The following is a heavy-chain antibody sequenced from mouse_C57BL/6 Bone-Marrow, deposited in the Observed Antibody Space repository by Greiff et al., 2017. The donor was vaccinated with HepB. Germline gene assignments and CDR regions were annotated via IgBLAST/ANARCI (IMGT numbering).Heavy chain of an antibody. V-gene: IGHV1-81*01. Sequence: VKLQESGAELARPGASVKLSCKASGYTFTSYGISWVKQRTGQGLEWIGEIYPRSGNTYYNEKFKGKATLTADKSSSTAYMELRSLTSEDSAVYFCARRSYDYYFDYWGQGTTLTVSS. CDR1: GYTFTSYG. J-gene: IGHJ2*01. CDR3: ARRSYDYYFDY. CDR2: IYPRSGNT. D-gene: IGHD2-4*01.